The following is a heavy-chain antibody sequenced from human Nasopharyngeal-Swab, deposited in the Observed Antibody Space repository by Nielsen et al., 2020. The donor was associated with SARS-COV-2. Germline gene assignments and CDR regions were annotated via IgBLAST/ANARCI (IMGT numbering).Heavy chain of an antibody. CDR3: ARDGLTYYDILTGYSWFDP. J-gene: IGHJ5*02. V-gene: IGHV3-48*02. Sequence: GESLKISCAASGFTFSSYSMNWVRQAPGKGLEWVSYISSSSSTIYYADSVKGRFTISRDNAKNSLYLQMNSLGDEDTAVYYCARDGLTYYDILTGYSWFDPWGQGTRVTVSS. CDR2: ISSSSSTI. D-gene: IGHD3-9*01. CDR1: GFTFSSYS.